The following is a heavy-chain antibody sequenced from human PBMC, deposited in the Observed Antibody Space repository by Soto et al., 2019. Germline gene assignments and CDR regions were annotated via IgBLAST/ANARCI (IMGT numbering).Heavy chain of an antibody. J-gene: IGHJ6*02. D-gene: IGHD3-3*01. CDR2: LYYSGRT. CDR3: VRGGVVTNCSYFYYGMDV. V-gene: IGHV4-59*01. CDR1: GGSISGYY. Sequence: SETLSLTCTVFGGSISGYYWSWIRQPPGKGLEWIGCLYYSGRTHYTPSLYSRVTTSVVTSKNQFSLKLSSVTAADTAAYNCVRGGVVTNCSYFYYGMDVWGQGTTVTVSS.